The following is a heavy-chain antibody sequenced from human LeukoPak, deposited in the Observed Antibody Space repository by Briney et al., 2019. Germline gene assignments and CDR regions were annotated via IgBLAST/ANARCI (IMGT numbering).Heavy chain of an antibody. CDR1: GFTFSSNY. CDR2: IYSGGST. Sequence: PGGSLRLSCAVSGFTFSSNYMSWVRQAPGKGLEWVSVIYSGGSTYYAASVKGRFTISRDNSKNALYLQMKCLRAEDTAVYYCARTPYYDILAGDSNYYFDYWGQGTLVTVSS. J-gene: IGHJ4*02. CDR3: ARTPYYDILAGDSNYYFDY. V-gene: IGHV3-53*01. D-gene: IGHD3-9*01.